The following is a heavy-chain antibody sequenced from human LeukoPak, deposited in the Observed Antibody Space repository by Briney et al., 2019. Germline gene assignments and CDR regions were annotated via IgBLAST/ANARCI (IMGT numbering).Heavy chain of an antibody. CDR2: ISGSGGST. Sequence: GGSLRLSCAASGFTFSSYAMSWVRQAPGKGLEWVSAISGSGGSTYYVDSVKGRFTISRDNSKNTLYLQMNSLRAEDTAVYYCAKDGDIVVVPAATSHLDYWGQGTLVTVSS. J-gene: IGHJ4*02. D-gene: IGHD2-2*01. V-gene: IGHV3-23*01. CDR3: AKDGDIVVVPAATSHLDY. CDR1: GFTFSSYA.